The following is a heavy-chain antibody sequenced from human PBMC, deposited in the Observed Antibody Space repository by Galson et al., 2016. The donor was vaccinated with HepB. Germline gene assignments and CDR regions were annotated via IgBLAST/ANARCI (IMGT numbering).Heavy chain of an antibody. CDR3: ARDRDLWSTNDAFDV. CDR2: INAGNGNT. Sequence: SVKVSCKASGYMFSTHVIHWVRQAPGQRLEWMGWINAGNGNTKNSQKFQDRVTITTDTSANTVYMKLSSLRSEDTALYYCARDRDLWSTNDAFDVWGPGTMVTVSS. J-gene: IGHJ3*01. V-gene: IGHV1-3*01. D-gene: IGHD3-3*01. CDR1: GYMFSTHV.